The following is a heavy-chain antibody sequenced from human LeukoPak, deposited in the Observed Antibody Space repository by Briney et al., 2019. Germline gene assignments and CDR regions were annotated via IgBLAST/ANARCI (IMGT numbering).Heavy chain of an antibody. V-gene: IGHV1-69*05. CDR3: ARELHYYDSSGYYY. CDR1: GGTFSSYA. Sequence: VASVKVSCKASGGTFSSYAISWVRQAPGQGLEWMGGIIPIFGTANYAQKFQGRVTITTDESTSTAYMELSSLRSEDTAVYYCARELHYYDSSGYYYWGQGTLVTVSS. D-gene: IGHD3-22*01. CDR2: IIPIFGTA. J-gene: IGHJ4*02.